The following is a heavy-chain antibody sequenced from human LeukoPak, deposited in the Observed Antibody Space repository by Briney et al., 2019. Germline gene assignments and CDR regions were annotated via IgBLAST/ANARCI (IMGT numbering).Heavy chain of an antibody. V-gene: IGHV1-18*01. J-gene: IGHJ4*02. D-gene: IGHD3-3*01. Sequence: ASVKVSCKGSGYTFTSYGISWVRQAPGQGLEWMGWISAYNGNTNYAQKLQGRVTMTTDTSTSTAYMELRSLRSDDTAVYYCARQRNYDFWSGFDYWGQGTLVTVSS. CDR3: ARQRNYDFWSGFDY. CDR1: GYTFTSYG. CDR2: ISAYNGNT.